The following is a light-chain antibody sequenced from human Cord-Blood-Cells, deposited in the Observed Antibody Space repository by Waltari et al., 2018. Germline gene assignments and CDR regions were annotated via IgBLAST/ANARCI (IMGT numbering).Light chain of an antibody. CDR1: KDISNY. CDR2: DAS. CDR3: QQYDNLPWT. Sequence: DIQMTQSTSSLSASVGDRVTITCQASKDISNYLNWYQQKPGKAPKLLIYDASNLETGVPSRFSGSGSGTDFTFTISSLQPEDIATYYCQQYDNLPWTFGQGTKVEIK. V-gene: IGKV1-33*01. J-gene: IGKJ1*01.